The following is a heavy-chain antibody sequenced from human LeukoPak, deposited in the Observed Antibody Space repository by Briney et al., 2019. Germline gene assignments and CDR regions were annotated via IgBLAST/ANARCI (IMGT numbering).Heavy chain of an antibody. Sequence: KPSETLSLTCAVYGGSFSGYYWSWIRQPPGKGLEWIGEINHSGSTNYNPSLKSRVTISVDTSKNQFSLKLSSVTAADTAVYYCAAQRRTYYYGSGSHYSPYYFDYWGQGTLVTVSS. D-gene: IGHD3-10*01. J-gene: IGHJ4*02. CDR1: GGSFSGYY. CDR3: AAQRRTYYYGSGSHYSPYYFDY. CDR2: INHSGST. V-gene: IGHV4-34*01.